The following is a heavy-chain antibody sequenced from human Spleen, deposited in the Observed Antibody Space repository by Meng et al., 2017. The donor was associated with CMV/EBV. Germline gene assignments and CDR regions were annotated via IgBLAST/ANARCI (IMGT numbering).Heavy chain of an antibody. Sequence: GESLKISCAASGFTFSSYAMHWVRQAPGKGLEWVAVISFDGSNKYYSDFVKGRFTISRDNSKNTLFLQVNSLRAEDTAVYYCARDSDSGGSHFDYWGQGTLVTVSS. D-gene: IGHD3-22*01. CDR2: ISFDGSNK. V-gene: IGHV3-30-3*01. J-gene: IGHJ4*02. CDR1: GFTFSSYA. CDR3: ARDSDSGGSHFDY.